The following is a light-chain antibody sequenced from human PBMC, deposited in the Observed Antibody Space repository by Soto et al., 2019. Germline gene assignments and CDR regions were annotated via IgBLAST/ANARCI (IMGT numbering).Light chain of an antibody. Sequence: DIQMTQSPSSLAASAGDRVTIVCRSSQTVSKYVHWYQQKPGKVPVLLIYSASTLYSGVPSRFSGRGSGTEFALTISSLQHEDFATYYCPQSYTLPLTFAQGTKVE. J-gene: IGKJ1*01. CDR1: QTVSKY. CDR3: PQSYTLPLT. V-gene: IGKV1-39*01. CDR2: SAS.